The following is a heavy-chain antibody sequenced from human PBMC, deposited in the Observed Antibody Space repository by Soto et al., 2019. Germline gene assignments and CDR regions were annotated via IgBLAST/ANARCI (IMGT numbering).Heavy chain of an antibody. CDR2: FDPEDGET. Sequence: GASVKVSCKVSGYTLTELSMHWVRQAPGKGLEWMGGFDPEDGETIYAQKFQGRVTMTEDTSTDTAHMELSSLRSEDTAVYYCATVGYYYDSSGYRIHAFDIWGQGTMVTVSS. CDR1: GYTLTELS. D-gene: IGHD3-22*01. J-gene: IGHJ3*02. CDR3: ATVGYYYDSSGYRIHAFDI. V-gene: IGHV1-24*01.